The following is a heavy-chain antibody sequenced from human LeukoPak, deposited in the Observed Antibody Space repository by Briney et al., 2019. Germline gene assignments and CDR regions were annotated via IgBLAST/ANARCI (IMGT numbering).Heavy chain of an antibody. Sequence: ASVKVSFKASGGTFSSYAISWVRQAPGQGLEWMGRIIPIFGIANYAQKFQGRVTITADKSTSTAYMELSSLRSEDTAVYYCARDLSGDGYPGYWGQGTLVTVSS. CDR3: ARDLSGDGYPGY. CDR2: IIPIFGIA. CDR1: GGTFSSYA. V-gene: IGHV1-69*04. D-gene: IGHD5-24*01. J-gene: IGHJ4*02.